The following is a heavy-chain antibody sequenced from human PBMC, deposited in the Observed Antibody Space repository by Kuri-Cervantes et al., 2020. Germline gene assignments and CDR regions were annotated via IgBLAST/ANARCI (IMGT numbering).Heavy chain of an antibody. V-gene: IGHV4-34*01. CDR3: ARGRGVKYDFWSGYHDDALDI. CDR1: GGSFSGYY. J-gene: IGHJ3*02. Sequence: GSLRLSCAVYGGSFSGYYWSWIRQPPGKGLEWIGEINHSGSTNYNPSLKSRVTISVDTSKNQFSLKLSSVTAADTAVYYCARGRGVKYDFWSGYHDDALDIWGQGTMVTVSS. CDR2: INHSGST. D-gene: IGHD3-3*01.